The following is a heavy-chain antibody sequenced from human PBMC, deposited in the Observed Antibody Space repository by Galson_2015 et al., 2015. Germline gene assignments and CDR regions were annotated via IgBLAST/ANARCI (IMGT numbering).Heavy chain of an antibody. J-gene: IGHJ6*02. CDR1: GSTFSDYY. CDR3: ARGRRSCSSAGCSNQFEMDV. D-gene: IGHD2-2*01. Sequence: SLRLSCAASGSTFSDYYMDWVRQAPGKGLEWVSRARDKANSYTTEYATSVKGRFTISRDDSKNSLYLQMNSLKTEDTAVYHCARGRRSCSSAGCSNQFEMDVWGQGTTVTVSS. CDR2: ARDKANSYTT. V-gene: IGHV3-72*01.